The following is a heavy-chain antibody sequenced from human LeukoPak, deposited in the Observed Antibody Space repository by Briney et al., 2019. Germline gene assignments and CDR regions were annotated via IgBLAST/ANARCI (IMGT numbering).Heavy chain of an antibody. CDR1: GFSFSDHY. CDR2: IKQDGSEK. CDR3: ARVVAGQNTAVAAYYFDY. D-gene: IGHD6-19*01. J-gene: IGHJ4*02. V-gene: IGHV3-7*01. Sequence: PGGSLRLSCAASGFSFSDHYMDWVRQAPGKGLEWVANIKQDGSEKYYVDSVKGRFTISRDNAKNSLYLQMNSLRAEDTAVYYCARVVAGQNTAVAAYYFDYWGQGTLVTVSS.